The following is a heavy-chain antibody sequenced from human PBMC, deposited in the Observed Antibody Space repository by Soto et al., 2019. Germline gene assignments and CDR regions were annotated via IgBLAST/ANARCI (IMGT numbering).Heavy chain of an antibody. CDR3: ARTLSWRRGPFDS. CDR2: ISGSSQTI. CDR1: GFIFNTYS. V-gene: IGHV3-48*02. Sequence: VGSLRLSCAASGFIFNTYSMNWVRQAPGKGLEWVSYISGSSQTIFYADSVRGRFTISRDNAKNSTYLQMVSPRDEDTAVYYCARTLSWRRGPFDSWGQGTLVTVSS. D-gene: IGHD2-15*01. J-gene: IGHJ4*02.